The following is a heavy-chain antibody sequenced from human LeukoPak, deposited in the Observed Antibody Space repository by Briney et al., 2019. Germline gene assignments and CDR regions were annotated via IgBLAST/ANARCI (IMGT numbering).Heavy chain of an antibody. CDR3: ARGRLPAAIWDNWFDP. D-gene: IGHD2-2*01. J-gene: IGHJ5*02. V-gene: IGHV1-8*01. CDR2: MNPNSGNT. CDR1: GYTFTSYD. Sequence: WASVKVSCKASGYTFTSYDVNGVRQATGQGLEWMGWMNPNSGNTGYAQKFQGRVTMTRNTSISTAYMELSSLRSEDTAVYYCARGRLPAAIWDNWFDPWGQGTLVTVSS.